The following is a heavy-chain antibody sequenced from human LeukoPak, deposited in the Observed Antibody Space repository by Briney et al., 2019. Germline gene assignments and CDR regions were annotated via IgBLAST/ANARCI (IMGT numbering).Heavy chain of an antibody. CDR1: GRTFSSYA. D-gene: IGHD3-22*01. V-gene: IGHV1-69*06. CDR3: ARRSVAYSYDSSGYSPVHYFDY. J-gene: IGHJ4*02. CDR2: INPIFGTA. Sequence: SVKVSCKASGRTFSSYAISWVRQAPGQRLEWRGGINPIFGTANYAQKLKGRVTITADKSTSPSSIGLRSLRSEDTAVYYCARRSVAYSYDSSGYSPVHYFDYWGQGTLSPSPQ.